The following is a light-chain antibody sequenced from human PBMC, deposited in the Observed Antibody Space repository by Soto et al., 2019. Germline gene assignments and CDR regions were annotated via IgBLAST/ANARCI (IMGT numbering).Light chain of an antibody. CDR1: SSNIGAGYD. V-gene: IGLV1-40*01. CDR3: QSYDSSVSGYV. Sequence: QSVLTQPPSVSEAPGQRVTISCTGSSSNIGAGYDVHWYQQLPGTAPKLLIYGNSNRPSGVPDRFSGSKSGTSVSLAITGLEAEDEADYYCQSYDSSVSGYVFGTGTKLTVL. J-gene: IGLJ1*01. CDR2: GNS.